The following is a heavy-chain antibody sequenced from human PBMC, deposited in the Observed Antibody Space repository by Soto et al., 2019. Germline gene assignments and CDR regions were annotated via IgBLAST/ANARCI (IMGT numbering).Heavy chain of an antibody. CDR3: ARGVNDDT. Sequence: PGGSLILSCAASGFSVGGNHLSWVRQAPGKGLEWVAVIHTSGDTYYTDSVKGRFTISRDNSKNMVYLQMNSLGVGDTAMYFCARGVNDDTWGQGTQVTVSS. CDR1: GFSVGGNH. D-gene: IGHD2-8*01. CDR2: IHTSGDT. V-gene: IGHV3-53*01. J-gene: IGHJ5*02.